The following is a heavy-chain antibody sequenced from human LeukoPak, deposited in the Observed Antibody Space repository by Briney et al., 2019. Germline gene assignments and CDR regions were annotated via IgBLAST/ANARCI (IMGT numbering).Heavy chain of an antibody. D-gene: IGHD3/OR15-3a*01. Sequence: SETLSLTCTVSGGPIKNYYWSWIRQPPGKGLELIGYIYYSGSTNYNPSLKSRVTMSVDTSKNQFSLKVNSVTAADTAVYYCARRTGYYDGFDYWGQGTLVTVSS. CDR2: IYYSGST. J-gene: IGHJ4*02. CDR3: ARRTGYYDGFDY. CDR1: GGPIKNYY. V-gene: IGHV4-59*01.